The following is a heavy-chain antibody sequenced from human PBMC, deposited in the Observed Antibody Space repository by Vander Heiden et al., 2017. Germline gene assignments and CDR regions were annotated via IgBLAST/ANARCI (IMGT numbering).Heavy chain of an antibody. J-gene: IGHJ6*02. CDR3: ATGTGSFYDSSARYYYYYGLDV. CDR2: IIPILGTA. V-gene: IGHV1-69*01. Sequence: QVHLVQPAAEVKKHGPSVNVSCKASGVTVINSLFNWVRQAPGQGREWMGGIIPILGTADNRQKFQGRLTLIADESTTTAYMELGNLRSDDTAVYYCATGTGSFYDSSARYYYYYGLDVWGQGTTDTVSS. CDR1: GVTVINSL. D-gene: IGHD3-22*01.